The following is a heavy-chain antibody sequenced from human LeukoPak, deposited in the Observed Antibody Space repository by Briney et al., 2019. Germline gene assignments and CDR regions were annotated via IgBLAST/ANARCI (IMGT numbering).Heavy chain of an antibody. Sequence: XSVKVSCKASGGTFSSYAISWVRQAPGQGLEWMGGIIPIFGTANYAQKFQGRVTITADKSTSTAYMELSSLRSEDTAVYNCARDSSTKYNWNDLLQRDYYYGMDVWGKGTTVTVSS. CDR1: GGTFSSYA. D-gene: IGHD1-1*01. CDR2: IIPIFGTA. J-gene: IGHJ6*04. V-gene: IGHV1-69*06. CDR3: ARDSSTKYNWNDLLQRDYYYGMDV.